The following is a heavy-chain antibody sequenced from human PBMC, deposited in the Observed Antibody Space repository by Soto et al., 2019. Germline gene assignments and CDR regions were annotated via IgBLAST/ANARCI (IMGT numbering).Heavy chain of an antibody. Sequence: QVQLVESGGGVVQPGASLRLSCVGSGFTFRSYVIHWVRQAPGKGLEWVALTSYDGSNKYYGDSVKGRFTISRDNSRNPVDLHLDRLRPEGKASYFRARWGKTGGLGGWGQGTLVSVSS. V-gene: IGHV3-30*05. D-gene: IGHD3-16*01. CDR2: TSYDGSNK. CDR1: GFTFRSYV. CDR3: ARWGKTGGLGG. J-gene: IGHJ4*02.